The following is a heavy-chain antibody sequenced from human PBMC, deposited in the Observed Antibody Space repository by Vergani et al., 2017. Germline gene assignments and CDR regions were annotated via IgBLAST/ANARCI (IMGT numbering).Heavy chain of an antibody. Sequence: QVQLVQSGAEVKKPGASVKVSCKASGYTFTSYYMHWVRQAPGQGLEWMGWISAYNGNTNYAQKLQGRVTMTTDTSTSTAYMELRSLRSDDTAVYYCAREGYYYDSSGYYYQHYYYGMDVWGQGTTVTVSS. CDR1: GYTFTSYY. V-gene: IGHV1-18*04. CDR3: AREGYYYDSSGYYYQHYYYGMDV. J-gene: IGHJ6*02. D-gene: IGHD3-22*01. CDR2: ISAYNGNT.